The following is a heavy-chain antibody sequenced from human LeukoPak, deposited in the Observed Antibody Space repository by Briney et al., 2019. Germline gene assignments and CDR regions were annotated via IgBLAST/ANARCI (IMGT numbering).Heavy chain of an antibody. Sequence: PSETLSLTCTVSGGSISSSSYYWGWIRQPPGKGLEWIGSIYYSGSTYYNPSLKSRVTISVDTSKNQFSLKLSSVTAADTAVYYCARHSVYYYDSSGYWSAHWVYYYYGMDVWGQGTTVTVSS. CDR3: ARHSVYYYDSSGYWSAHWVYYYYGMDV. V-gene: IGHV4-39*01. CDR2: IYYSGST. CDR1: GGSISSSSYY. D-gene: IGHD3-22*01. J-gene: IGHJ6*02.